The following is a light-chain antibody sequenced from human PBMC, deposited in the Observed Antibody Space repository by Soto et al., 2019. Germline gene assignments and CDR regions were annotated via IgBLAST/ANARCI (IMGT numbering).Light chain of an antibody. CDR3: TSYAGSNNLYV. V-gene: IGLV2-8*01. Sequence: QSALTQPPSASGSPGQSVTISCTGTSSNVGGYNYVSWYQQHPGKAPKLMIYEVSKRPSGVTDRFSGSKSGNTASLTVAGLQADDEADYYCTSYAGSNNLYVFGTGTKLTVL. CDR1: SSNVGGYNY. CDR2: EVS. J-gene: IGLJ1*01.